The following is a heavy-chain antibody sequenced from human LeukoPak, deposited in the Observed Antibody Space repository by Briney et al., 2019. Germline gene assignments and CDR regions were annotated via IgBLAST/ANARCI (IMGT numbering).Heavy chain of an antibody. V-gene: IGHV3-7*01. D-gene: IGHD5-12*01. Sequence: GGSLRLSCAASGFTFSNYWMTWVRQAPGKGLEWVARINQDGSEEHYMDSVKARFTISRDNAKNSLSLQMNSLRAEDTAVYYCVRDGGVSGYDLLDYWGRGTLVTVSS. CDR3: VRDGGVSGYDLLDY. J-gene: IGHJ4*02. CDR1: GFTFSNYW. CDR2: INQDGSEE.